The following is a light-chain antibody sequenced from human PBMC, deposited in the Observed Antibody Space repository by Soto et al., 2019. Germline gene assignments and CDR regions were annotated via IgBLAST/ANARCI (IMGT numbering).Light chain of an antibody. V-gene: IGLV2-14*03. J-gene: IGLJ1*01. CDR1: SSDVGGSNF. CDR2: DVA. Sequence: QSALTQPASVSDSPGQSITISCTGTSSDVGGSNFVSWYQQHPGKPPKLIIYDVANRPSGVSNRFSGYKSGSTASLIISRHQTEDEADYYCVSYAPSTTYVFGTGTKVTVL. CDR3: VSYAPSTTYV.